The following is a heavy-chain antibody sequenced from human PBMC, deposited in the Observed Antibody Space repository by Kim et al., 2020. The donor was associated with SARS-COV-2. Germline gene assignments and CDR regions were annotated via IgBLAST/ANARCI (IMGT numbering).Heavy chain of an antibody. Sequence: GGSLRLSCAASGFAFSVYWMHWVRQVPGKGLIWVSLINSDESNTNYADSVKGRFTISRDNARNTLYLHMDSLRVEDTAIYYCARAGANWKIDFLGQGTQV. J-gene: IGHJ4*02. D-gene: IGHD1-20*01. V-gene: IGHV3-74*01. CDR2: INSDESNT. CDR3: ARAGANWKIDF. CDR1: GFAFSVYW.